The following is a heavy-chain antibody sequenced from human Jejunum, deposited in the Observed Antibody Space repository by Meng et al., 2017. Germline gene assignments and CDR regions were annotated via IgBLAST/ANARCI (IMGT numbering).Heavy chain of an antibody. D-gene: IGHD6-13*01. CDR1: GFTFSSYE. CDR3: ARELKNSNSFDY. J-gene: IGHJ4*02. V-gene: IGHV3-48*03. CDR2: ISTGGSTI. Sequence: GESLKISCAVSGFTFSSYELNWVRQAPGKGLEWLSYISTGGSTIYYADSVKGRFTISRDNAKNSLYLEMNSLRAEDTAIYYCARELKNSNSFDYWGQGTLVTVSS.